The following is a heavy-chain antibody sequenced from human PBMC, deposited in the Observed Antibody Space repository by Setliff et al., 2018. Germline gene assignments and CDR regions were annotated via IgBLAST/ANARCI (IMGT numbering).Heavy chain of an antibody. J-gene: IGHJ4*02. CDR3: ARTCSGSGCYAGLES. CDR1: GLTLSHYW. Sequence: GGSLRLSCEGSGLTLSHYWMHWVRQGPGKGLVWVSYINFDGTSTYYADSVKGRFTISRDNSKNTLYLQMNSLRPEDTAVYYCARTCSGSGCYAGLESWGQGTPVTVSS. D-gene: IGHD2-15*01. V-gene: IGHV3-74*01. CDR2: INFDGTST.